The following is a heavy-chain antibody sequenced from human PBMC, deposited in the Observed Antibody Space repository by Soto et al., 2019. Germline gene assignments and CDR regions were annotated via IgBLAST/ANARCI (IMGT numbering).Heavy chain of an antibody. V-gene: IGHV2-5*01. CDR3: ARRLDGHFHH. CDR1: GFSLSTSGVG. J-gene: IGHJ1*01. D-gene: IGHD3-9*01. CDR2: IYWTDYQ. Sequence: QITLKESGPTLVKPTQTLTLTCTFSGFSLSTSGVGVGWISQPPGKALDWLAIIYWTDYQHYSPSLESRLTITMDTSKSQVVLTMTLMDPVDTATYYCARRLDGHFHHWGQGTLITVSS.